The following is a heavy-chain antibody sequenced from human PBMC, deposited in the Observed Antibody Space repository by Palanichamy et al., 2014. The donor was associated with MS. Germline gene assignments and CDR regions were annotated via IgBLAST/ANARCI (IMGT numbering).Heavy chain of an antibody. CDR2: IYYSGST. J-gene: IGHJ6*02. D-gene: IGHD3-10*01. CDR3: ATLPYNSPPYYFYYGMDV. Sequence: QLQESGPGLVKPSETLSLTCIVSGGSVSSGTYYWTWVRQPPGKGLEWIGSIYYSGSTYYNPSLESRVTISVDTSKNQFSLKLGSVNAADTAVYYCATLPYNSPPYYFYYGMDVWGQGTTVTVS. CDR1: GGSVSSGTYY. V-gene: IGHV4-61*01.